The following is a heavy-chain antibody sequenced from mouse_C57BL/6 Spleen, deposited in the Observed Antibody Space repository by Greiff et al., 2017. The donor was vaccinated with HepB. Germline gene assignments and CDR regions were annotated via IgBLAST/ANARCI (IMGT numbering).Heavy chain of an antibody. D-gene: IGHD1-1*01. J-gene: IGHJ4*01. CDR3: ARIARDYGSRPYAMDY. CDR1: GFSLSTFGMG. Sequence: QVTLKVCGPGILQPSQTLSLTCSFSGFSLSTFGMGVGWIRQPSGKGLEWLAHIWWDDDKYYNPALKSRLTISKDTSKNQVFLKIANVDTADTATYYCARIARDYGSRPYAMDYWGQGTSVTVSS. V-gene: IGHV8-8*01. CDR2: IWWDDDK.